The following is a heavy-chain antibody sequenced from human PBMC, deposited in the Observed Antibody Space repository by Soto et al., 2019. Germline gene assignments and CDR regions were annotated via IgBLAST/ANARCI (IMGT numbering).Heavy chain of an antibody. D-gene: IGHD5-18*01. Sequence: SETLSLTCTVSGVSITDYYWSWIRQAPGKGLESMGYIYYSGVPFYNPSLNSRATISRDTSKNQFSLNLYFVTTADTAVYYCAASLITVMIPHNGYAQISLDYWGQGTLVTVSA. J-gene: IGHJ4*02. CDR1: GVSITDYY. V-gene: IGHV4-59*01. CDR3: AASLITVMIPHNGYAQISLDY. CDR2: IYYSGVP.